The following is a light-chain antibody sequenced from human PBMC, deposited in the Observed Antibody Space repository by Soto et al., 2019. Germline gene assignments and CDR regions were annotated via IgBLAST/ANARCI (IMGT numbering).Light chain of an antibody. V-gene: IGKV3-15*01. CDR2: RAS. CDR1: QSINSN. J-gene: IGKJ3*01. Sequence: IVMTQSPATLSVSLGERATLSCRASQSINSNLAWYQQKPGQAPRLLMFRASIRAAGFPARISGSGSGTDFTLTISRLEPEDFAVYYCQQYGSAPFTFGPGTKVDIK. CDR3: QQYGSAPFT.